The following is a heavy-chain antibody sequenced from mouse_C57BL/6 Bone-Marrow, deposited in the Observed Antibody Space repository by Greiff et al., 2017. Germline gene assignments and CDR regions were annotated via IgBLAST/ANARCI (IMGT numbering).Heavy chain of an antibody. CDR1: GFNIKDDY. CDR2: IDPENGDT. J-gene: IGHJ3*01. Sequence: VQLKESGAELVRPGASVKLSCTASGFNIKDDYMHWVKQRPEQGLEWIGWIDPENGDTEYASKFQGKATITADTSSNTAYLQLSRLTSEDTAVYYCTLYYYGSPWFAYWGQGTLVTVSA. D-gene: IGHD1-1*01. CDR3: TLYYYGSPWFAY. V-gene: IGHV14-4*01.